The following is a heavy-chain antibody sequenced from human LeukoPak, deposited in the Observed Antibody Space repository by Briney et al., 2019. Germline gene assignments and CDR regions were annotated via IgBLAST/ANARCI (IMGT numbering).Heavy chain of an antibody. CDR1: GFTFSSYG. CDR3: AKDATRHYYDSSGSPPYYYGMDV. Sequence: GGSLRLSCAASGFTFSSYGMHWVRQAPGKGLEWVAVISYDGSNKYYADSVKGRFTISRDNSKNTLYLQMNSLRAEDTALYYCAKDATRHYYDSSGSPPYYYGMDVWGQGTTVTVSS. V-gene: IGHV3-30*18. CDR2: ISYDGSNK. D-gene: IGHD3-22*01. J-gene: IGHJ6*02.